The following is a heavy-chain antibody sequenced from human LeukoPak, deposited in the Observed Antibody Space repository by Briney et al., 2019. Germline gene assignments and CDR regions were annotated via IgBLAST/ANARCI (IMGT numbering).Heavy chain of an antibody. Sequence: GRSLRLSCAASGFTFSSYGMHWVRQAPGKGLEWVAVISYDGSNKYYADSVKGRFTISRDNSKNTLYLQMNSLRAEDTAVYYCARESRAASAYGGIDYWGQGTLVTVSS. CDR3: ARESRAASAYGGIDY. D-gene: IGHD4-23*01. J-gene: IGHJ4*02. V-gene: IGHV3-30*03. CDR1: GFTFSSYG. CDR2: ISYDGSNK.